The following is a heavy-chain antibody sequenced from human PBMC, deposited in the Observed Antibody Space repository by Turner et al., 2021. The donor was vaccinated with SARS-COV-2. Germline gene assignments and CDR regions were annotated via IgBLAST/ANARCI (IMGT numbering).Heavy chain of an antibody. J-gene: IGHJ4*02. D-gene: IGHD3-3*01. V-gene: IGHV3-30-3*01. CDR3: ARERRGYYAEY. Sequence: QVHLVESGGGVVQPGRSLRLPCAASGFTFSDFAMHWVCQAPGKGLVWVALISYDGSNQYYADSVKGRFTISRDDSKNTLYLQMNSLSAEDTAVYHCARERRGYYAEYWGQGSLVTVSS. CDR2: ISYDGSNQ. CDR1: GFTFSDFA.